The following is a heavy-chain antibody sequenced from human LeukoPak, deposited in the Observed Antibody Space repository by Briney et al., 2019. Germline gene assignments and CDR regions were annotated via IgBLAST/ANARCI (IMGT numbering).Heavy chain of an antibody. CDR3: ANGGYSSGWFFDY. J-gene: IGHJ4*02. Sequence: GGSLRLSCAASGFTFSSDGMSWVRQAPGKGLEWVSSIAGSGGTTYYADSVKGRFTISRDNSKNTLYLQMNSLRAEDTAVYYCANGGYSSGWFFDYWGQGTLVTVSS. CDR2: IAGSGGTT. D-gene: IGHD6-19*01. CDR1: GFTFSSDG. V-gene: IGHV3-23*01.